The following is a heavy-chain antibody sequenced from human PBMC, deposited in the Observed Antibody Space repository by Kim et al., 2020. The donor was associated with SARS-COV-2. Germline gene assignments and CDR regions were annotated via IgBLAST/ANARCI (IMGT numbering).Heavy chain of an antibody. CDR3: ARTRITMIVVVTHFDY. Sequence: SRKSRVTISADTAKNQFSLKLSSVNAADTAVYYCARTRITMIVVVTHFDYWGQGTLVTVSS. V-gene: IGHV4-31*02. J-gene: IGHJ4*02. D-gene: IGHD3-22*01.